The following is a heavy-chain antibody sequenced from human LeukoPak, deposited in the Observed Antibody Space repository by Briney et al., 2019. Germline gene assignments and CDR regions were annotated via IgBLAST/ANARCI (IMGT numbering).Heavy chain of an antibody. D-gene: IGHD3-10*01. V-gene: IGHV3-30-3*01. J-gene: IGHJ4*02. CDR2: ISYDGSNK. CDR1: GFTFSTYA. CDR3: ARTTTPHYYGSGSYALGY. Sequence: GGSLRLSCSASGFTFSTYAMHWVRQGPGKGLEWVAVISYDGSNKYYADSVKGRFTISRDNSKNTLYLQMSSLSAEDTAVYYCARTTTPHYYGSGSYALGYWGQGTLVTVPS.